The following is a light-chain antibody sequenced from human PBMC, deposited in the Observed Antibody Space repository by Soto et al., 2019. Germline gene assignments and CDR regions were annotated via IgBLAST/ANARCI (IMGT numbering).Light chain of an antibody. CDR1: SSDVGGYNF. CDR2: DVT. J-gene: IGLJ1*01. V-gene: IGLV2-14*01. Sequence: ALTQPASVSGSPGQSITISCTGTSSDVGGYNFVSWYQQHPGKAPKLMIYDVTNRPSGVSNRFSGSKSGNTASLTISGLQAEDEADYYCLSYSSSTSPYVLGTGTKVTVL. CDR3: LSYSSSTSPYV.